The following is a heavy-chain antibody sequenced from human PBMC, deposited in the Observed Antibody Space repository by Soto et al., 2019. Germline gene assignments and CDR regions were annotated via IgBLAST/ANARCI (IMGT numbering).Heavy chain of an antibody. D-gene: IGHD3-16*01. V-gene: IGHV4-59*11. CDR2: ISYSGSS. J-gene: IGHJ4*02. CDR1: GGSMSSHY. Sequence: QVQLQESGPGLVKPSETLSLTCTVSGGSMSSHYWTWLRQPPGKGLEWIGYISYSGSSYYNPPLKSRGTISADTSRNQCSLRLTSVIAADTAVYFCTRADPDASVGFWGQGTLVTVSS. CDR3: TRADPDASVGF.